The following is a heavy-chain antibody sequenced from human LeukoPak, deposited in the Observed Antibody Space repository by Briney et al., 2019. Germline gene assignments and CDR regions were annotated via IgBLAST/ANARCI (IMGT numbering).Heavy chain of an antibody. D-gene: IGHD2-21*02. V-gene: IGHV4-34*01. CDR1: GGSISSYY. Sequence: SETLSLTCTVSGGSISSYYWSWIRQPPGKGLEWIGEINHSGSTNYNPSLKSRVTISVDTSKNQFSLKLSSVTAADTAVYYCARARTYCGGDCYLNYYYYMDVWGKGTTVTVSS. CDR2: INHSGST. CDR3: ARARTYCGGDCYLNYYYYMDV. J-gene: IGHJ6*03.